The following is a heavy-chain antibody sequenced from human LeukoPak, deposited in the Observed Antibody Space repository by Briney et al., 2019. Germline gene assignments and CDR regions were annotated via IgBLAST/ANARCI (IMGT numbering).Heavy chain of an antibody. CDR1: GGSISSGDYY. CDR2: IYYSRST. J-gene: IGHJ3*02. V-gene: IGHV4-30-4*01. D-gene: IGHD3-22*01. Sequence: SETLSLTCTVSGGSISSGDYYWSWIRQPPGKGLEWIGYIYYSRSTYYNPSLKSRVTISVDTSKNQFSLKLSSVTAADTAVYYCAREYYYDSSGYYPPDAFDIWGQGTMVTVSS. CDR3: AREYYYDSSGYYPPDAFDI.